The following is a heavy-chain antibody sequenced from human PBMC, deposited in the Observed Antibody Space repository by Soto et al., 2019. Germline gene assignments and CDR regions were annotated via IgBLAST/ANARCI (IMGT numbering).Heavy chain of an antibody. Sequence: KPSETLSLTCTVSGGSISSSSYYWGWIRQPPGKGLEWIGSIYYSGSTYYNPSLKSRVTISVDTSKNQFSLKLSSVTAADTAVYYCARPYGDYSASQYYFDYWGQGTLVTVSS. V-gene: IGHV4-39*01. J-gene: IGHJ4*02. CDR3: ARPYGDYSASQYYFDY. CDR1: GGSISSSSYY. D-gene: IGHD4-17*01. CDR2: IYYSGST.